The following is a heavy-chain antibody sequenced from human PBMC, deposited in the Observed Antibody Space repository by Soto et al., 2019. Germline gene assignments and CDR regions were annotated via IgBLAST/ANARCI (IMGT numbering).Heavy chain of an antibody. D-gene: IGHD3-10*01. Sequence: SETLSLTCTVSGGFISSSSYYWGRIRQPPGKGLERIGRLYYSGTTYYNPSLKSRGTISVDTSKNQFCLKLSSVTAADTAVYYCSRHGYYSGSGYGFWFDPSAEGTLVTV. J-gene: IGHJ5*02. CDR1: GGFISSSSYY. V-gene: IGHV4-39*01. CDR3: SRHGYYSGSGYGFWFDP. CDR2: LYYSGTT.